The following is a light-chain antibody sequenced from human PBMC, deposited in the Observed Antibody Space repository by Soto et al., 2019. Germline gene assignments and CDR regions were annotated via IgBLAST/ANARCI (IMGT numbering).Light chain of an antibody. CDR2: SAS. V-gene: IGKV1-39*01. CDR3: QPSYLAPS. Sequence: DIQMTQSPSSLSASVGDRVTITCRASQSISTNLNCYQEKPGKAPKLLIVSASSLLSGVPSRFSGSGSGTDFTLPISSLQPEDFAAYYCQPSYLAPSFGQGTKVHIK. CDR1: QSISTN. J-gene: IGKJ1*01.